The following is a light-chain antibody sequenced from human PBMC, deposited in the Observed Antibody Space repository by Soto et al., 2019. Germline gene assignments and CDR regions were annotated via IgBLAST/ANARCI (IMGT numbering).Light chain of an antibody. CDR3: QQRSNWPRT. J-gene: IGKJ1*01. CDR1: QSVRSN. CDR2: GAS. V-gene: IGKV3-15*01. Sequence: EVVMTQSPATLSVSPGERATLSCRASQSVRSNLAWYQQRPGQAPRLLIYGASTRATDIPARFSGSGSGSDFTLTISSLEPGDFAVYYCQQRSNWPRTFGQGTKVDIK.